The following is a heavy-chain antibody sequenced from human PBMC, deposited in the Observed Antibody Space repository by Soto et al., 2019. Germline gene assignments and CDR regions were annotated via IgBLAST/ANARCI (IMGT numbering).Heavy chain of an antibody. CDR3: VKDSVFWRGYVGVDV. V-gene: IGHV3-30*18. J-gene: IGHJ6*02. D-gene: IGHD3-3*01. CDR1: GFTFRTYG. Sequence: GGSLRLSCEASGFTFRTYGMHWVRQAPGKGLDWVAVISYDGSNKYYADSVKGRFTISIDNSQNTLYLQMNSLRDEDTAVYYCVKDSVFWRGYVGVDVWGQGTTVTVSS. CDR2: ISYDGSNK.